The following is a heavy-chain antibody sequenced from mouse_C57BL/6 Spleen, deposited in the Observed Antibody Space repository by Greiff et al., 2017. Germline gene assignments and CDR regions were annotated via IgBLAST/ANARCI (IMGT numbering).Heavy chain of an antibody. CDR1: GYTFTDYN. CDR3: AKDYGSSYRYFDV. V-gene: IGHV1-22*01. J-gene: IGHJ1*03. Sequence: EVQLQQSGPELVKPGASVKMSCKASGYTFTDYNMHWVKQSHGKSLEWIGYINPNNGGTSYNQKFKGKATLTVNKSSSTAYMELRSLTSEDSAVYYCAKDYGSSYRYFDVWGTGTTVTVSS. D-gene: IGHD1-1*01. CDR2: INPNNGGT.